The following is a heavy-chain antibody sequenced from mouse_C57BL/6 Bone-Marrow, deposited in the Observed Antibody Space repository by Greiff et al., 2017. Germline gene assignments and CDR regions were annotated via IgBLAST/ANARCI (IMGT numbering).Heavy chain of an antibody. CDR3: AKTRTYGSSWYFDV. V-gene: IGHV2-5*01. J-gene: IGHJ1*03. D-gene: IGHD1-1*01. CDR1: GFSLTSYG. CDR2: IWRGGST. Sequence: VQLLQSGPGLVQPSQSLSITCTVSGFSLTSYGVHWVRQSPGKGLEWLGVIWRGGSTDYNAAFMSRLSITKDNSKSQVFFKMNSLQADDTAIYYMAKTRTYGSSWYFDVWGTGTTVTVSS.